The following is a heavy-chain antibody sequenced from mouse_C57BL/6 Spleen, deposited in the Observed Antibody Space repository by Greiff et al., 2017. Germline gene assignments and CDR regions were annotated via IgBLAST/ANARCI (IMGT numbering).Heavy chain of an antibody. J-gene: IGHJ4*01. D-gene: IGHD4-1*01. Sequence: QVQLQQPGAELVRPGSSVKLSCKASGYTFTGYWMHWVKQRPIQGLEWIGNIGPSDSETHSKQKFKDKATLTVDKSSSTAYMQLSSMTSEDSAVYCSARSHFYWEMDYWGKGTSVTVSS. CDR1: GYTFTGYW. CDR2: IGPSDSET. CDR3: ARSHFYWEMDY. V-gene: IGHV1-52*01.